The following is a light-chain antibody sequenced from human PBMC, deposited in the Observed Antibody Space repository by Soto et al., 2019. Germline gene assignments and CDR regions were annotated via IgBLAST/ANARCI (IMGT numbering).Light chain of an antibody. Sequence: EIMMTQSPATLSVSPGGRATLSCRASQSISDTLAWYQQKPGQAPRLLIYGASTRAPGFPARFSGSGSGTDFTLTISSLQSEDFAVYYCQQYNNWPWTFGQGTRLEIK. CDR1: QSISDT. V-gene: IGKV3-15*01. CDR2: GAS. J-gene: IGKJ5*01. CDR3: QQYNNWPWT.